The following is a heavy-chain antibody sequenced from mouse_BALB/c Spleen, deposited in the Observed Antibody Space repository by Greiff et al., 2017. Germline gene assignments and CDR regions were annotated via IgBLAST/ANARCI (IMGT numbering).Heavy chain of an antibody. CDR3: ERPGDGNYVDAMDY. CDR1: GFDFSRYW. D-gene: IGHD2-1*01. J-gene: IGHJ4*01. V-gene: IGHV4-1*02. CDR2: INPDSSTI. Sequence: EVKLLESGGGLVQPGGSLKLSCAASGFDFSRYWMSWVRQAPGKGLEWIGEINPDSSTINYTPSLKDKFIISRDNAKNTLYLQMSKVRSEDTALYYGERPGDGNYVDAMDYWGQGTSVTVSS.